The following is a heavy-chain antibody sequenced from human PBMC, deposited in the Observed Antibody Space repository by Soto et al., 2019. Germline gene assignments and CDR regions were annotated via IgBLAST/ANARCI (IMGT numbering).Heavy chain of an antibody. D-gene: IGHD3-16*01. J-gene: IGHJ5*02. CDR3: ARLYDLAGWFDP. CDR2: IYYRGIT. V-gene: IGHV4-39*01. Sequence: PSETLSLTCTVSGGSISSSFYYWGLIRQPPGKGLEWIGSIYYRGITSYNPSLKSRVTISVDTSKNQLSLKLNSVTAADTAVYYCARLYDLAGWFDPWGQGTLVTV. CDR1: GGSISSSFYY.